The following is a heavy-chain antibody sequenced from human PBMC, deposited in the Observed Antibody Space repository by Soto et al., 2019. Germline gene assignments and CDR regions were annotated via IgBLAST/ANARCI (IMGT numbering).Heavy chain of an antibody. V-gene: IGHV1-69*13. CDR2: IIPIFGTA. Sequence: SVKVSCKASGGTFSSYAISWVRQAPGQGLEWMGGIIPIFGTANYAQKFQGRVTITADESTSTAYMELSSLRSEDTAVYYCARGMDIVVVPAAGAYYYGMDVWGQGTTVTVSS. CDR3: ARGMDIVVVPAAGAYYYGMDV. J-gene: IGHJ6*02. CDR1: GGTFSSYA. D-gene: IGHD2-2*03.